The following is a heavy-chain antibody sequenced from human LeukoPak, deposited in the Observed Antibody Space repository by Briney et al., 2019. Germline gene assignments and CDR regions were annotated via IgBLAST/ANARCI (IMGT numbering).Heavy chain of an antibody. Sequence: ASVKVSCKASGGTFSSYAISWVRQAPGQGLEWMGRIFPILGIANYAQKFQGRVTITADKSTSTAYMELSSLRSEDTAVYYCAKERDYRVSTSCDYWGQGTQVTVSS. J-gene: IGHJ4*02. V-gene: IGHV1-69*04. D-gene: IGHD3-10*01. CDR3: AKERDYRVSTSCDY. CDR2: IFPILGIA. CDR1: GGTFSSYA.